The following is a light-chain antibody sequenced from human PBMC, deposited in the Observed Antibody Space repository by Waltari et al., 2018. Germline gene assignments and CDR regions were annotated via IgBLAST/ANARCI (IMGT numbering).Light chain of an antibody. CDR1: HYISAD. CDR3: QQRNDWPVT. J-gene: IGKJ5*01. CDR2: DSY. V-gene: IGKV3-11*01. Sequence: EIVLTQSPATVSLFPGERATLSCRASHYISADLAWYQQKPGQAPRLLVYDSYNRATGVPARFRGRGSGTDFTLTITSLDPEDSAVYYCQQRNDWPVTFGQGTRVEIK.